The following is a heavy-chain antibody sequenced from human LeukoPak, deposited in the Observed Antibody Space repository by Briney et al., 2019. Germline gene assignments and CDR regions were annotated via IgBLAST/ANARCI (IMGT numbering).Heavy chain of an antibody. Sequence: GGSLRLSCAASGFTFSSYAMHWVRQAPGKGLEYVSAISSNGGSTYYANSVKGRFTISRDNSKNTLYLQMGSLGAEDMAVYYCAREATGIGINWFDPWGQGTLVTVSS. CDR2: ISSNGGST. CDR1: GFTFSSYA. CDR3: AREATGIGINWFDP. V-gene: IGHV3-64*01. D-gene: IGHD5-12*01. J-gene: IGHJ5*02.